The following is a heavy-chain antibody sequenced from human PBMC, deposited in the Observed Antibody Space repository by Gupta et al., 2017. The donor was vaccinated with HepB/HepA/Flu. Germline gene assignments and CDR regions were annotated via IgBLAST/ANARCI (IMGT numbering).Heavy chain of an antibody. V-gene: IGHV4-39*01. CDR1: GGSIRHSSSY. J-gene: IGHJ4*02. D-gene: IGHD6-13*01. CDR2: IYYSGGT. Sequence: QLQLQETGPGLVKPSETLSLTCTVSGGSIRHSSSYSGWIRQLPGKGLEWIGSIYYSGGTYYNPSNKRLVTISVDTSKNQFSLKLSSVTVEDTVVYYCSRRWWSDSSPVDYWGQGTLVTVSS. CDR3: SRRWWSDSSPVDY.